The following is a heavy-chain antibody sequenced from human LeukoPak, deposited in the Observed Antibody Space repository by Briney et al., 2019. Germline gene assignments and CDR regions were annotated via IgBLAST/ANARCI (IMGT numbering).Heavy chain of an antibody. CDR2: ISYDGSNK. D-gene: IGHD3-22*01. V-gene: IGHV3-30*04. CDR3: ARDFKDLDSSGYYYGY. CDR1: GFTFSSYA. Sequence: PGRSLRLSCAASGFTFSSYAMHWVRQAPGKGLEWVAVISYDGSNKYYADSVKGRFTISRDNSKNTLYLQMNSLRAEDTAVYYCARDFKDLDSSGYYYGYWGQGTLVTVSS. J-gene: IGHJ4*02.